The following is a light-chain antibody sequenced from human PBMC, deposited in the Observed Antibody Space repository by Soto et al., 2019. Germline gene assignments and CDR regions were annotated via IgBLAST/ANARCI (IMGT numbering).Light chain of an antibody. V-gene: IGLV2-8*01. J-gene: IGLJ1*01. Sequence: QSALTQPSSASGSPGQSVAISCTGTSSDVGGYNYVSWYQQHPGKAPKLMIYEVNKRPSGVPDRFSGSKSGNTASLTVSGLQAEDEADYYCSSYAGSSTVFGTGTKVTVL. CDR3: SSYAGSSTV. CDR1: SSDVGGYNY. CDR2: EVN.